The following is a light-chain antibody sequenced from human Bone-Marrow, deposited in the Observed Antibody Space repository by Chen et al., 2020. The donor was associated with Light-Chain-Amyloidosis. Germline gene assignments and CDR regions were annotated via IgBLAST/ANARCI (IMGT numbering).Light chain of an antibody. V-gene: IGLV6-57*01. J-gene: IGLJ3*02. CDR1: SGSIATNY. Sequence: NFMLTQPHSVSEPPGKTVIISCTRSSGSIATNYVQWYQQRPGSSPPTVIYEDDQRPSGVPARFSGSIDRSSNSASLTLSGLKTEDEADYYCQSYQGSSQGVFGGGTKLTVL. CDR3: QSYQGSSQGV. CDR2: EDD.